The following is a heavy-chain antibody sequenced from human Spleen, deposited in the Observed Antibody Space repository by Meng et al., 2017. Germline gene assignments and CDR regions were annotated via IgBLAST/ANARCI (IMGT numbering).Heavy chain of an antibody. CDR1: GYSFTNYW. D-gene: IGHD3-16*02. V-gene: IGHV5-51*01. J-gene: IGHJ4*02. CDR2: IYPVNSDT. Sequence: GGSLRLSCQGSGYSFTNYWIGWVRQMPGKGLEWMAIIYPVNSDTKYSPSFQGQVTISVDKSISTAYLQWSSLKASDTAMYYCARLSYDYVWGSYRLGYYFDYWGQRTLVTVSS. CDR3: ARLSYDYVWGSYRLGYYFDY.